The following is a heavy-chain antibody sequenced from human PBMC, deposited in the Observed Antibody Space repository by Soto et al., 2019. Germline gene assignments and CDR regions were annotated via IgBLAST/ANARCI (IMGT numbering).Heavy chain of an antibody. CDR2: IIPIFGTA. Sequence: QVQLVQSGAEVKKPGSSVKVSCKASGGTFSSYAISWVRQAPGQGREWMGGIIPIFGTANFAQKFQGRVTITADESTSTAYMELSSLRSEDTAVYYCAHNRGGYSSSWYSWFDPWGQGTLVTVSS. V-gene: IGHV1-69*01. D-gene: IGHD6-13*01. CDR1: GGTFSSYA. J-gene: IGHJ5*02. CDR3: AHNRGGYSSSWYSWFDP.